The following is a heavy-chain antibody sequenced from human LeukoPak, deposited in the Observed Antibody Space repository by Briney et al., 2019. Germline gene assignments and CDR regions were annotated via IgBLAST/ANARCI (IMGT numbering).Heavy chain of an antibody. CDR3: ARGTSGSYSDY. J-gene: IGHJ4*02. CDR2: ISYDGSNK. V-gene: IGHV3-30-3*01. CDR1: GFTVSSNY. Sequence: GGSLRLSCAASGFTVSSNYMSWVRQAPGKGLEWVAVISYDGSNKYYADSVKDRFTISRDNSKNTLYLQLNSLRAEDTAVYYCARGTSGSYSDYWGQGILVTVSS. D-gene: IGHD1-26*01.